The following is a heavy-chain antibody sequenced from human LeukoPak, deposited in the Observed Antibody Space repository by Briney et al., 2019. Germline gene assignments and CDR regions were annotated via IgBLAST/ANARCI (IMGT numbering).Heavy chain of an antibody. J-gene: IGHJ3*02. CDR2: ISYDGSNK. CDR1: GFTFSSYA. V-gene: IGHV3-30-3*01. D-gene: IGHD2-2*01. Sequence: GRSLRLSCAASGFTFSSYAMHWVRQAPGKGLEWVAVISYDGSNKYYADSVKGRFTISRDNSKNTLYLQMNSLRAEDTAVYYCARAMPSYGSDAFDIWGQGTMVTVSS. CDR3: ARAMPSYGSDAFDI.